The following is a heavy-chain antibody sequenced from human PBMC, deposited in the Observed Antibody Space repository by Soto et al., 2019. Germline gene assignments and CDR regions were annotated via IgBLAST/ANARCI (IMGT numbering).Heavy chain of an antibody. Sequence: EVQLVESGGGLVKPGGSLRLSCAASGFTFSSYSMNWVRQAPGKGLEWVSSISSSSSYIYYADSVKGRFTISRDNAKNSLYLQMNSLRAEDTAVYYCARSGSSGWYARYFDLWGRGTLVTVSS. J-gene: IGHJ2*01. D-gene: IGHD6-19*01. V-gene: IGHV3-21*01. CDR1: GFTFSSYS. CDR2: ISSSSSYI. CDR3: ARSGSSGWYARYFDL.